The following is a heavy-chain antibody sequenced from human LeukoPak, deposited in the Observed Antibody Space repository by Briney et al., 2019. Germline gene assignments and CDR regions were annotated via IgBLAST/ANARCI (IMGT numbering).Heavy chain of an antibody. J-gene: IGHJ6*02. V-gene: IGHV3-7*01. D-gene: IGHD7-27*01. CDR3: ATYKNWVAGDV. CDR2: IKEDESQE. CDR1: GSSFSDSW. Sequence: GGSLRLSCAASGSSFSDSWMSWVRQAPGKGPEWVAHIKEDESQEHYADSVKGRFTVSRDNAKNSLFLQMNSLRVEDTAVYYCATYKNWVAGDVWGQGTMVSVSS.